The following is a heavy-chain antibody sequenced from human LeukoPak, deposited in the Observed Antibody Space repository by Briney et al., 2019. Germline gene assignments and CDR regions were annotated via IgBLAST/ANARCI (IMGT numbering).Heavy chain of an antibody. D-gene: IGHD3-10*01. CDR1: GYTFTNYG. Sequence: SVKVSCKASGYTFTNYGFTWVRQAPGQGLEWMGWISAYNGNTNYAQKFQGRVTMTTDTSTSTAYMELRSLRSDDTAVYYCARDLAGDYGDYWGQGTLVSVSS. CDR3: ARDLAGDYGDY. CDR2: ISAYNGNT. V-gene: IGHV1-18*01. J-gene: IGHJ4*02.